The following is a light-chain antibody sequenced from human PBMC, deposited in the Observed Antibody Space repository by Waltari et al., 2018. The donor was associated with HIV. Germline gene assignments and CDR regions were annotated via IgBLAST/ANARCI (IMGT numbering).Light chain of an antibody. CDR2: EVS. V-gene: IGLV2-14*01. CDR3: SSYTSSSTLV. Sequence: QSALTQPASVSGSPGQSITISCTGTSSDVGGYNYVSWYQQPPGKAAKLMIYEVSSRPSGVSNRFSGSKSGNTDSLTISGLQAEDEADYYCSSYTSSSTLVCGGGTKLTVL. J-gene: IGLJ2*01. CDR1: SSDVGGYNY.